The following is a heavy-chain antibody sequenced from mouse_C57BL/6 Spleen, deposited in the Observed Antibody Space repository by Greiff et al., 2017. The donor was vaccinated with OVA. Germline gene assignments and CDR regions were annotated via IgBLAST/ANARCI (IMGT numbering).Heavy chain of an antibody. J-gene: IGHJ4*01. CDR2: IYPGSGNT. CDR1: GYTFTDYY. V-gene: IGHV1-76*01. CDR3: RALYYGSSPYAMDY. D-gene: IGHD1-1*01. Sequence: QVQLQQSGAELVRPGASVKLSCKASGYTFTDYYINWVKQRPGQGLEWIARIYPGSGNTYYNEKFKGKATLTAEKSSSTAYMQLSSLTSEDSAVYFCRALYYGSSPYAMDYWGQGTSVTVSS.